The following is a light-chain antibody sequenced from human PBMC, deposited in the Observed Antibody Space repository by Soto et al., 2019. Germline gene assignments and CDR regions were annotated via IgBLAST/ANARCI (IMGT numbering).Light chain of an antibody. CDR2: ENN. CDR3: QSYDSSVSDVV. J-gene: IGLJ2*01. V-gene: IGLV1-40*01. Sequence: QSVLTQPPSVSGAPGRRVTISCTGSSSSIGAGYDVHWYQQLPGTAPKLLIYENNNRPSGVPDRFSGSKSGTSASLAITGLQAEDEADYYCQSYDSSVSDVVFGGGTKVTVL. CDR1: SSSIGAGYD.